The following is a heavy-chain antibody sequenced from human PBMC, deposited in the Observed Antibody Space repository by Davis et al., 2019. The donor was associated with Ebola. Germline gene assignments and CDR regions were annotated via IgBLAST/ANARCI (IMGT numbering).Heavy chain of an antibody. Sequence: GESLKISCAGSGFSFGSQAMSWVRQAPGKGLEWVSVISTSGGSTFYADSVKGRFTISRDNSENTLYLQMNSLTADDTSVYYCARAGFDEVLDYWGQGTPVTVSS. CDR1: GFSFGSQA. D-gene: IGHD3-3*01. J-gene: IGHJ4*02. CDR2: ISTSGGST. CDR3: ARAGFDEVLDY. V-gene: IGHV3-23*01.